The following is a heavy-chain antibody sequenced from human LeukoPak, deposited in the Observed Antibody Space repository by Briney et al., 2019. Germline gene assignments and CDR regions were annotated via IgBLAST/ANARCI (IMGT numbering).Heavy chain of an antibody. CDR2: INHRGST. CDR3: AAGQQFQY. J-gene: IGHJ1*01. V-gene: IGHV4-34*01. CDR1: GVSFSDSY. D-gene: IGHD6-13*01. Sequence: SETLSLTCAVYGVSFSDSYWSWIRQPPGKGLEWIGEINHRGSTNYSQSLKSRVSMSVDTSKNQFSLDLSPVTAADTAVYYCAAGQQFQYWGQGTLVIVSS.